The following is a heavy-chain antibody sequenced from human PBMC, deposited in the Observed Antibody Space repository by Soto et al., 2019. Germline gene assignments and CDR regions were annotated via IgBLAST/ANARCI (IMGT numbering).Heavy chain of an antibody. V-gene: IGHV4-30-4*01. CDR3: ARGRGAYYDFSDY. D-gene: IGHD3-3*01. Sequence: PSETLSLTCTVSGGSISSADDYWSWIRKPPGKGLEWIGYIYYSGSTYYNPSLKSRVTMSVDTSKNQFSLKLSSVTAADPAVYYCARGRGAYYDFSDYWGQGTMVSVSS. CDR2: IYYSGST. J-gene: IGHJ4*02. CDR1: GGSISSADDY.